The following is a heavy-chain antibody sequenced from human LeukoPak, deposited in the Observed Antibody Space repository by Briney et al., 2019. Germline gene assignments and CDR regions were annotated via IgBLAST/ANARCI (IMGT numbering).Heavy chain of an antibody. CDR2: IYYSGST. CDR3: ARFAYGLPWYFDY. J-gene: IGHJ4*02. V-gene: IGHV4-39*07. Sequence: PSETLSLTCTVSGGSISSSSYYWGWIRQPPGKGLEWIGSIYYSGSTYYNPSLKSRVTISVDTSKNQFSLKLSSVTAADTAVYYCARFAYGLPWYFDYWGQGTLVTVSS. D-gene: IGHD3-10*01. CDR1: GGSISSSSYY.